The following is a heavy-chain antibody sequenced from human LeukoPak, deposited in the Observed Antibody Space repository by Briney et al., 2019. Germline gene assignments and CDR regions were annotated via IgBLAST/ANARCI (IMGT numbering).Heavy chain of an antibody. J-gene: IGHJ5*02. CDR3: ERVSYNAGSFISGGWFDP. D-gene: IGHD1-26*01. V-gene: IGHV4-4*07. Sequence: SETLSLTCDVSGGSTGLHYWAWIRLPAGKGLEWIGRVHASGSPDYSPSLKSRVTMSVDTSKNQVSLRLSSMTAADTAVYFCERVSYNAGSFISGGWFDPWGQGIRVTVSS. CDR2: VHASGSP. CDR1: GGSTGLHY.